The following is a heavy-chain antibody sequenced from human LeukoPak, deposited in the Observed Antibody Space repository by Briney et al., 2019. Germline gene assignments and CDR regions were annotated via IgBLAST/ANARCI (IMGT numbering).Heavy chain of an antibody. V-gene: IGHV3-30*02. CDR1: GFTYSHYG. CDR3: ANPPTVTSSDY. Sequence: GGSQRLSCAASGFTYSHYGMHWVRQAPGKGLEWVAFIQNDGSTIFYADPVKGRFTISRDNSKNTLYLQMNSLRAEDTAIYYCANPPTVTSSDYWGQGTLVAVSS. CDR2: IQNDGSTI. D-gene: IGHD4-11*01. J-gene: IGHJ4*02.